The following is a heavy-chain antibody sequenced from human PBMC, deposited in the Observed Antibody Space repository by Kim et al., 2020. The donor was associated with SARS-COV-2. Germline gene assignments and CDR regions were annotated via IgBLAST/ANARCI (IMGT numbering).Heavy chain of an antibody. Sequence: SVKVSCKASGGTFSSYAISWVRQAPGQGLEWMGGIIPIFGTANYAQKFQGRVTITADVSTSTAYMELSSLRSEDTAVYYCARRAEDIVVVPAALEAYYYYYYGMDVWGQGTTVTVSS. CDR1: GGTFSSYA. CDR2: IIPIFGTA. J-gene: IGHJ6*02. V-gene: IGHV1-69*13. D-gene: IGHD2-2*01. CDR3: ARRAEDIVVVPAALEAYYYYYYGMDV.